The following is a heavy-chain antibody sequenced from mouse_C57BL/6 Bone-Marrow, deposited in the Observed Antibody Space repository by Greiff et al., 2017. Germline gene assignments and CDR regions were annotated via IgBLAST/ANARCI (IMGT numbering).Heavy chain of an antibody. J-gene: IGHJ3*01. CDR1: GYTFTSYG. CDR3: AREGDHYYGRSYVACVAY. Sequence: VQLQQSGAELARPGASVKLSCKASGYTFTSYGISWVKQRTGQGLEWIGEIYPRSGNTYYNEKFKGKATLTADKSSSTAYMELRSLTSEDSAVYFCAREGDHYYGRSYVACVAYWGQGTLVTVSA. CDR2: IYPRSGNT. D-gene: IGHD1-1*01. V-gene: IGHV1-81*01.